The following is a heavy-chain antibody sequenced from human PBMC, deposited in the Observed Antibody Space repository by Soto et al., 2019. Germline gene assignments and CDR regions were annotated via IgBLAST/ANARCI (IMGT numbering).Heavy chain of an antibody. V-gene: IGHV4-34*01. Sequence: SETLSLTCAVYGGSFSGYYWSWIRQPPGKGLEWIGEINHSGSTNYNPSLKSRVTISVDTSKNQFSLKLSSVTAADTAVYYCASLSGRLGATHIDYWGQGTLVTVS. D-gene: IGHD1-26*01. J-gene: IGHJ4*02. CDR3: ASLSGRLGATHIDY. CDR2: INHSGST. CDR1: GGSFSGYY.